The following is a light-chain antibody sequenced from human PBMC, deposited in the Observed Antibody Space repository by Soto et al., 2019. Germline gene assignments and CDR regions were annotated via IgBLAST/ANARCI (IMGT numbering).Light chain of an antibody. CDR3: QQAYTMPFT. CDR2: AAS. CDR1: QSISKY. J-gene: IGKJ3*01. V-gene: IGKV1-39*01. Sequence: DLQMTQSPSPLSASVGDRVSITCRASQSISKYLNWYQQKPGKAPKLLIYAASSLQSGVPSRFSGSESGTDFTLTISSLQPEDSATYYCQQAYTMPFTFGPGTKVEIK.